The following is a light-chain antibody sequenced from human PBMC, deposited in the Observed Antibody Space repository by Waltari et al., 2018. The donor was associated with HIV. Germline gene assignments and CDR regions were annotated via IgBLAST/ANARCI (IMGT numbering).Light chain of an antibody. CDR1: SSDVGGYNY. J-gene: IGLJ2*01. CDR3: NSYAGSNNVV. CDR2: EVS. Sequence: QSALTQPPSASGSPGQSVTISCTGTSSDVGGYNYVSWYQQHPGKAPKLMIYEVSKRPSGVPYRFSSSKSGNTASLTVSGLQAEDEADYYCNSYAGSNNVVFGGGTKVTVL. V-gene: IGLV2-8*01.